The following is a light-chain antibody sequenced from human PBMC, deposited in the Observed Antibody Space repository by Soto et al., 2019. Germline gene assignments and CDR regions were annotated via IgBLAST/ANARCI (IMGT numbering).Light chain of an antibody. J-gene: IGKJ4*01. CDR2: GAF. CDR1: QSVSSRY. Sequence: EIVLTPSPGTLSLSPGEKDTLSCRASQSVSSRYLAWYQQKPGQAPRLLISGAFTRATGIPDGFSGSGSGTDFTLTISRLEPEDFAIYYCQQYGPSPHQYGTPPRLTFGGGTKV. CDR3: QQYGPSPHQYGTPPRLT. V-gene: IGKV3-20*01.